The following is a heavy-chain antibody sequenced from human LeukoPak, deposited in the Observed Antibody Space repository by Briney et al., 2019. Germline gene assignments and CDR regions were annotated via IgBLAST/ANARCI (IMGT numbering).Heavy chain of an antibody. CDR1: GFTFSSYV. V-gene: IGHV3-30*09. Sequence: GGSLRLSCAASGFTFSSYVMHWVRQAPGKGLEWVAIISYDGSNEYYADSVKGRFAISRDNSKNTLYLQMNSLRTEDTAVYYCAKWRRGHYYGSGTELDYWGQGTLVTVSS. D-gene: IGHD3-10*01. CDR2: ISYDGSNE. J-gene: IGHJ4*02. CDR3: AKWRRGHYYGSGTELDY.